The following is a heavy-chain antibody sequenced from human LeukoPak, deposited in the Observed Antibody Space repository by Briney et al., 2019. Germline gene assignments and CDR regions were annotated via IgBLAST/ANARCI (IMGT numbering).Heavy chain of an antibody. V-gene: IGHV4-59*02. J-gene: IGHJ5*02. CDR3: ARDGTVATNWFDP. CDR2: IKSSGSS. Sequence: SETLSLTCTVSGGSVSSYYWSWIRQPPGKGLEWIGYIKSSGSSNYNPSLKSLVTISMDTSKNQFSLRLNSVTAADTAVYYCARDGTVATNWFDPWGQGTLVTVSS. D-gene: IGHD5-12*01. CDR1: GGSVSSYY.